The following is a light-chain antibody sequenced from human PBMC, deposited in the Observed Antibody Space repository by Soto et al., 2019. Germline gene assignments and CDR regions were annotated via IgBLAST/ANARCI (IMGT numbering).Light chain of an antibody. Sequence: DIQMTQSPSTLSTSVGDRVTITCRASQSISDWLAWYQQKPGKAPKLLIYRASTLQSGVPSRFSVSGFGTEFTLTISSLQPDDFATYYCQHYNSYPLTFGQGTKVEIK. CDR1: QSISDW. J-gene: IGKJ1*01. CDR3: QHYNSYPLT. V-gene: IGKV1-5*03. CDR2: RAS.